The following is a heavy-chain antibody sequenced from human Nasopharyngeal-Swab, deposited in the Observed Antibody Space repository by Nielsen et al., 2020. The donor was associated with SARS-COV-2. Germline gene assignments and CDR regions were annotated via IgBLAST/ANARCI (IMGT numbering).Heavy chain of an antibody. CDR3: ATRPASSWHPYCFDY. CDR2: ISYDGGYK. D-gene: IGHD6-13*01. CDR1: GFTLSSYA. V-gene: IGHV3-30-3*01. Sequence: GESLKISCAASGFTLSSYAMHWVRQAPGKGLEWVAVISYDGGYKHYADSVTGRFTISKDNSENILYLQINSLRAEDTAVYYCATRPASSWHPYCFDYWGRGTLVTVSS. J-gene: IGHJ4*02.